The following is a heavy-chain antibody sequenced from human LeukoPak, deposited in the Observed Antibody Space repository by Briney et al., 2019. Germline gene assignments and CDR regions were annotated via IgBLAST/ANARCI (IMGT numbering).Heavy chain of an antibody. Sequence: GGSLRLSCAASGFTFSSYGMHWVRQAPGKGLEWVAFIRYDGSNKYYADSVKGRFTISRDNAKNSLYLQMNSLRAEDTAVYYCARNARDKLLSRGYFDYWGQGTLVTVSS. CDR1: GFTFSSYG. CDR2: IRYDGSNK. J-gene: IGHJ4*02. V-gene: IGHV3-30*02. D-gene: IGHD2-2*01. CDR3: ARNARDKLLSRGYFDY.